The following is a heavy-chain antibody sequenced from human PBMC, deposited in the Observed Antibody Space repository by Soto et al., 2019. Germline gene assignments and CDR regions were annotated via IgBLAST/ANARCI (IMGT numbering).Heavy chain of an antibody. J-gene: IGHJ5*02. CDR3: ARDILTPSILNWFDP. Sequence: QVQLVQSGAEVKKPGSSVKVSCKASGGTFSSYTISWVRQAPGQGLEWMGRIIPILGIANYAQKFQGRVTITADKSTSTAYMELSSLRSEDTAVYYCARDILTPSILNWFDPWGQGTLVTVSS. CDR2: IIPILGIA. D-gene: IGHD3-9*01. CDR1: GGTFSSYT. V-gene: IGHV1-69*08.